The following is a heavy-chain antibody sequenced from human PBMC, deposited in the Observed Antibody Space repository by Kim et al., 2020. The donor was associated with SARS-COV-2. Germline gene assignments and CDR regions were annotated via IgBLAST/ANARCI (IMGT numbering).Heavy chain of an antibody. CDR2: IDWDDDK. D-gene: IGHD3-9*01. Sequence: SGPTLVNPTQTLTLTCTFSGFSLSTSGMCVSWIRQPPGKALEWLARIDWDDDKYYSTSLKTRLTISKDTSKNQVVLTMTNMDPVDTAKYYCARTQYDILTGYQGGMDVWGQGTTVTVSS. CDR3: ARTQYDILTGYQGGMDV. CDR1: GFSLSTSGMC. V-gene: IGHV2-70*11. J-gene: IGHJ6*02.